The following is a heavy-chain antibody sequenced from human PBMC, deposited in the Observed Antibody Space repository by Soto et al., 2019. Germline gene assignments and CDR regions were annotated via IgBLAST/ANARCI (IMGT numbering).Heavy chain of an antibody. V-gene: IGHV1-69*02. Sequence: SVKVSSKASGGPFSSYTISWVRQAPGQGLEWMGRIIPILGIANYAQKFQGRVTITADKSTSTAYMELSSLRSEDTAVYYCARYSGDYYYYGMDVWGQGTTVTVSS. CDR2: IIPILGIA. J-gene: IGHJ6*02. CDR1: GGPFSSYT. D-gene: IGHD7-27*01. CDR3: ARYSGDYYYYGMDV.